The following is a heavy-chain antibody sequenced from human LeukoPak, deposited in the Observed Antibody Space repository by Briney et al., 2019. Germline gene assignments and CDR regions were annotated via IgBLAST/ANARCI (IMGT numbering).Heavy chain of an antibody. CDR3: AHGQFNILGGYLN. V-gene: IGHV3-23*01. CDR2: ISGRGGGA. Sequence: PGGSLRLSCAASGLTFSRYAVSWVRQAPGKRLEWVSGISGRGGGAYYADSVKGRFTIPRDNVKNMLYLQMNNLRAEDTAVYYCAHGQFNILGGYLNWGQGTLVTFSS. CDR1: GLTFSRYA. J-gene: IGHJ4*02. D-gene: IGHD3-16*02.